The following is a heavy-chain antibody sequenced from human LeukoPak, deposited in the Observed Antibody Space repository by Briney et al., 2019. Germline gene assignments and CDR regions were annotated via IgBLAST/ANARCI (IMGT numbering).Heavy chain of an antibody. CDR2: ISYDGSNK. V-gene: IGHV3-30*18. CDR1: GFTFSSYG. J-gene: IGHJ4*02. Sequence: GGSLRLSCAASGFTFSSYGMHWVRQAPGKGLEWVAVISYDGSNKYYADSVKGRFTISRDNSKNTLYLQMNSLRAEDTAVYYCAKDMYNWNELPDYWGQGTLVTVSS. D-gene: IGHD1-20*01. CDR3: AKDMYNWNELPDY.